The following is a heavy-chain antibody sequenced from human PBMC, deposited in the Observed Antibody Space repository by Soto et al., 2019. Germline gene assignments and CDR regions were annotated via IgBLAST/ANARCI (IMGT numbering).Heavy chain of an antibody. J-gene: IGHJ4*02. D-gene: IGHD6-19*01. CDR2: ISADTGST. CDR1: GDSFTNYI. Sequence: QVHLVQSGAEVEKPGASVRVSCKVSGDSFTNYIISWLRQAPGQGLEWMGSISADTGSTNYAQRVQGRVSMTTATYTRTADMELRRLKYEDTAVYYCARGRVGAGNIYDGIGGLYFDQWGQGTLVTVAS. CDR3: ARGRVGAGNIYDGIGGLYFDQ. V-gene: IGHV1-18*04.